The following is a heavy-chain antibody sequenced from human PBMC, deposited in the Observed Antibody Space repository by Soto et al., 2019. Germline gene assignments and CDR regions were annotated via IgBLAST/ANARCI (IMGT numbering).Heavy chain of an antibody. V-gene: IGHV5-51*01. CDR2: IYPGDSDS. CDR3: ARVVGASRSGFDC. J-gene: IGHJ4*02. Sequence: GESLTISYTASGYSFITDWIGWVRQMPGKGQEWLGVIYPGDSDSRYSPSFQGLVTISADNSVSTADLQWSSWRPSVTAMYYCARVVGASRSGFDCWGQGNLVAVSS. CDR1: GYSFITDW. D-gene: IGHD1-26*01.